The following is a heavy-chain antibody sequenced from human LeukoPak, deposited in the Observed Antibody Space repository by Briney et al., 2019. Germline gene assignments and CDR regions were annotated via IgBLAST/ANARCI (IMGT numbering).Heavy chain of an antibody. D-gene: IGHD2-2*01. V-gene: IGHV3-23*01. CDR1: GFTFSSYG. Sequence: GGSLRLSCAASGFTFSSYGMSWVRQAQGKGMEWVSAISDSGGSTSYADSVNRRFTISRDNSTTTVYLQMNSLRAEDTAVYYCAKDRRGCSGTSCYYRFDYWGQGTLVTVSS. CDR2: ISDSGGST. CDR3: AKDRRGCSGTSCYYRFDY. J-gene: IGHJ4*02.